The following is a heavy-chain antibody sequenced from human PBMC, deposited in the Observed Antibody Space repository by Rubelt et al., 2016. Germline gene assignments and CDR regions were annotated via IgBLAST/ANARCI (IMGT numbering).Heavy chain of an antibody. CDR3: ARAYSSSSPFDY. D-gene: IGHD6-6*01. J-gene: IGHJ4*02. CDR2: ISSSSSYI. CDR1: GFTFSSHS. Sequence: EVQVVESGGGLVQPGGSLRLSCAASGFTFSSHSMNWVRQAPGKGLEWVSSISSSSSYIYYADSVKGRFTISRDNAKNSLYLQMNSLGAEDTAGYYGARAYSSSSPFDYWGQGTLVTVSS. V-gene: IGHV3-21*01.